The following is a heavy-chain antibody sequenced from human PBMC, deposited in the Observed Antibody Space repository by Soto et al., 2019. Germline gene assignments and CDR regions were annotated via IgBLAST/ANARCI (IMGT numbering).Heavy chain of an antibody. D-gene: IGHD3-10*01. CDR1: GYTFTSYA. J-gene: IGHJ1*01. CDR3: ASGPYGSGSYYYGEYFQH. V-gene: IGHV1-3*01. CDR2: INAGNGNT. Sequence: GASVKVSCKASGYTFTSYAMHWVRQAPGQRFEWMGWINAGNGNTNYAQKLQGRVTMTTDTSTSTAYMELRSLRSDDTAVYYCASGPYGSGSYYYGEYFQHWGQGTLVTVS.